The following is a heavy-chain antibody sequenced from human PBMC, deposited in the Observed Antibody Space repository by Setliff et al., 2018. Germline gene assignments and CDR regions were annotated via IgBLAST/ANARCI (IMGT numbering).Heavy chain of an antibody. D-gene: IGHD2-8*01. CDR1: GYTFTETI. CDR3: LRLVRYCSRTSCQRTSGDEV. J-gene: IGHJ4*02. CDR2: IGVYSGNT. Sequence: ASVKVSCKASGYTFTETIVSWVRQAPGQGVEWRGGIGVYSGNTYTAQRFRGSVTMTTDTSTNIAYLEFRGLRSDDTAVYYCLRLVRYCSRTSCQRTSGDEVWGQGTLVTVSS. V-gene: IGHV1-18*01.